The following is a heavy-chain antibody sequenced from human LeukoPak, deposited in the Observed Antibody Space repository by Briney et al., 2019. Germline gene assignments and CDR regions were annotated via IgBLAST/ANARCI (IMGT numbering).Heavy chain of an antibody. Sequence: GGSLRLSCAASGFTFSSYWMHWVRQVPGKGLVWISRISSDGSSTRYADSVKGRFTISRDNAKNTLYLQMNSLRAEDTAVYCCARDQSTIPTATYALDVWGQGTTVTVPS. V-gene: IGHV3-74*01. CDR2: ISSDGSST. CDR1: GFTFSSYW. J-gene: IGHJ6*02. CDR3: ARDQSTIPTATYALDV. D-gene: IGHD2-2*01.